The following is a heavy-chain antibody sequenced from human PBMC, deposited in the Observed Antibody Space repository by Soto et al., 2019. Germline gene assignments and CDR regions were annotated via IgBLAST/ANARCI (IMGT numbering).Heavy chain of an antibody. V-gene: IGHV1-8*01. Sequence: QVQLVQSGAELKKPGASVKVSCKASGYTFYNYDMNWVRQATGQGPEWIGWVNPNNGDTGYAQKFQGRVTLTTDISTTAAYMELTSMRSEDTAIYYCAKVSRKGSAIDFEYWGQGTLINVSS. D-gene: IGHD3-22*01. CDR1: GYTFYNYD. CDR3: AKVSRKGSAIDFEY. CDR2: VNPNNGDT. J-gene: IGHJ4*02.